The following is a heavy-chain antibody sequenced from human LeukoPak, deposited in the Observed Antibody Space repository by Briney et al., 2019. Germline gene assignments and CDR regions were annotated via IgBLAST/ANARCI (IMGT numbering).Heavy chain of an antibody. D-gene: IGHD3-22*01. V-gene: IGHV3-23*01. CDR1: GFTFSSYA. Sequence: PGGSLRLSCAASGFTFSSYAMIWVRQAPGKGLEWVSIISSSGDSTYYADSVKGRFTFSRDNSKNTLSLQMSSLGADDTAVYYCARDTLDSSGYYSISWGQGTLVTVSS. CDR3: ARDTLDSSGYYSIS. J-gene: IGHJ4*02. CDR2: ISSSGDST.